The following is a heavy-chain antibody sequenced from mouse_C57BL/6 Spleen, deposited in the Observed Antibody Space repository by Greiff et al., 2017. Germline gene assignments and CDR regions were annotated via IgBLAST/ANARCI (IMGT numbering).Heavy chain of an antibody. CDR1: GYPFTSYW. CDR2: IHPNSGST. Sequence: VQLPQPGAELVKPGASVKLSCKASGYPFTSYWMHWVKPRPGQGLEWIGMIHPNSGSTNYNEKFKSKATLTVDKSSSTAYMQLSSLTSEDSAVYYCARGYDCDNAMDYWGQGTSVTVSS. CDR3: ARGYDCDNAMDY. D-gene: IGHD2-4*01. V-gene: IGHV1-64*01. J-gene: IGHJ4*01.